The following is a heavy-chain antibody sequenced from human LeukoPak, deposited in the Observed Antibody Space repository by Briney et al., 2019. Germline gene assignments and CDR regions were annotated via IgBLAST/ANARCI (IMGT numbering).Heavy chain of an antibody. CDR3: AKPWDGYYYDSSGYPLGY. Sequence: PGASLRLSCAASGFTFSSYAMSWVRQAPGKGLEWVSAISGSGGSTYYAGSVKGRFTISRDNSKNTLYLQMNSLRTEDTAVYYCAKPWDGYYYDSSGYPLGYWGQGTLVTVSS. CDR1: GFTFSSYA. CDR2: ISGSGGST. D-gene: IGHD3-22*01. J-gene: IGHJ4*02. V-gene: IGHV3-23*01.